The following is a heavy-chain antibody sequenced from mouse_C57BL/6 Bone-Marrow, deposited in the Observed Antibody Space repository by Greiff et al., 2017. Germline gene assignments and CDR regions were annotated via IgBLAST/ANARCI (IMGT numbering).Heavy chain of an antibody. CDR1: GYTFPSYW. Sequence: VQLQQSGAELVKPGASVKMSCKASGYTFPSYWITWVKQRPGQGLEWIGDIYPGSGSTNYNEKFKSKATLTVDTSSSTAYMQLSSLTSEYAAVYYCAREDYYYGSSWYFDVWGTGTTVTVSS. V-gene: IGHV1-55*01. CDR2: IYPGSGST. CDR3: AREDYYYGSSWYFDV. D-gene: IGHD1-1*01. J-gene: IGHJ1*03.